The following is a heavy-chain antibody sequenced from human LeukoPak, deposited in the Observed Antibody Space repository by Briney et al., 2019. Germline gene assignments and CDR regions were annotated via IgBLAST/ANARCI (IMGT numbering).Heavy chain of an antibody. Sequence: ASVKVSCKASGGTFTSYHIHWVRQAPGQGLEWMGIINPSGGSTNYAQKFQGRVTMTRDTSTSTVYMELSSLRSEDTAVYYCARDLYHRYYDNSGYAFDYWGQGTLVTVSS. CDR3: ARDLYHRYYDNSGYAFDY. V-gene: IGHV1-46*01. CDR1: GGTFTSYH. D-gene: IGHD3-22*01. CDR2: INPSGGST. J-gene: IGHJ4*02.